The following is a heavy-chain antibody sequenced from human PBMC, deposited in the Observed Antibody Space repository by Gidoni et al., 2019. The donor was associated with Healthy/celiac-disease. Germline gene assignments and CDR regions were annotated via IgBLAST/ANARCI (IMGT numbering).Heavy chain of an antibody. V-gene: IGHV3-21*01. CDR3: ATTGTYDGAFDI. Sequence: EVQLVESGGGLVKPGGSLRLSCAASGFTFSSSSMNWVRQAPGKGLEWVSSISSSSSYIYYADSVKGRFTISRDNAKNSLYLQMNSLRAEDTAVYYCATTGTYDGAFDIWGQGTMVTVSS. CDR2: ISSSSSYI. CDR1: GFTFSSSS. D-gene: IGHD1-1*01. J-gene: IGHJ3*02.